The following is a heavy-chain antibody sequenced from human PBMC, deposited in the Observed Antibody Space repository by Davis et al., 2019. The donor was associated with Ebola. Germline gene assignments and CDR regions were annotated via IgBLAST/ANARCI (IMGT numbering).Heavy chain of an antibody. V-gene: IGHV3-23*01. D-gene: IGHD6-13*01. CDR3: ARGPGIAAAGNYYYGMDV. CDR2: ISGSGGST. CDR1: GFTFSSYA. Sequence: GESLKISCAASGFTFSSYAMSWVRQAPGKGLEWVSAISGSGGSTYYADSVKGRFTISRDNSKNTLYLQMNSLRAEDTAVYYCARGPGIAAAGNYYYGMDVWGQGTTVTVSS. J-gene: IGHJ6*02.